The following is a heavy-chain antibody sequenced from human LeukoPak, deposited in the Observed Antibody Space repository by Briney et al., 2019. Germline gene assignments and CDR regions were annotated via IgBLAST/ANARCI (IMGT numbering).Heavy chain of an antibody. J-gene: IGHJ3*02. D-gene: IGHD2-2*01. V-gene: IGHV1-46*01. Sequence: ASVKVSCKASEYTFTSYYMHWVRQAPGQGLEWMGIINPSGGSTSYAQKFQGRVTMTRDTSTSTVYMELSSLRSEDTAVYYCAYADTGYCSSTSCQSGAFDIWGQGTMVTVSS. CDR3: AYADTGYCSSTSCQSGAFDI. CDR2: INPSGGST. CDR1: EYTFTSYY.